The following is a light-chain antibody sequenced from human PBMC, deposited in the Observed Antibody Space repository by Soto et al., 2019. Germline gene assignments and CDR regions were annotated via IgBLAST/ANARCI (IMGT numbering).Light chain of an antibody. J-gene: IGKJ1*01. V-gene: IGKV3-20*01. CDR3: QPYGTSSWT. CDR2: GAS. Sequence: IVLTQSPGTLSLSPGERATLSCRVSQSISSSYLAWFQQKRGQAPRLLIYGASSRATGIPDRFSGSGSGTDFTLTISRREPEDFAVYYCQPYGTSSWTFGQGTKVEIK. CDR1: QSISSSY.